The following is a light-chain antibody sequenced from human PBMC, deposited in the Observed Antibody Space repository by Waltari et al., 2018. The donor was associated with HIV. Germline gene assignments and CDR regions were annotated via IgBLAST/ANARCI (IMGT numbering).Light chain of an antibody. J-gene: IGKJ4*01. CDR2: GAS. CDR1: QSVTRN. CDR3: QQYNNWPPLT. Sequence: ETAVTPSPPPRSLSCAVRDPPCGSARQSVTRNLTWYQPKPDQPPRLLIYGASARATVVPAGFIGGGSGTEFILTISSLQSEDVAVYYCQQYNNWPPLTFGGGTKVEIK. V-gene: IGKV3-15*01.